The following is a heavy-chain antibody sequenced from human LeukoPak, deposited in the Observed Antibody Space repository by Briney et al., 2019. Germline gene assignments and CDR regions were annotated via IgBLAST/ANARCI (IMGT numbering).Heavy chain of an antibody. J-gene: IGHJ3*02. Sequence: PGGSLSLSCAASGFTFSDYYMSWIRQAPGKGLEWVSYISSSSSYTNYADSVKGRFTISRDNAKNSLYLQMNSLRAEDTAVYYCARRGVLWFGELLGNDAFDIWGEGRMVTVSS. CDR1: GFTFSDYY. D-gene: IGHD3-10*01. CDR2: ISSSSSYT. CDR3: ARRGVLWFGELLGNDAFDI. V-gene: IGHV3-11*03.